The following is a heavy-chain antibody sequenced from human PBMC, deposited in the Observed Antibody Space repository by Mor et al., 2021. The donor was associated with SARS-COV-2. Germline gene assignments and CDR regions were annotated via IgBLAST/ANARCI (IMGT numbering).Heavy chain of an antibody. D-gene: IGHD7-27*01. CDR2: INAGNGNT. J-gene: IGHJ3*02. CDR3: ARNKAWGGPGVVAFDI. V-gene: IGHV1-3*01. Sequence: APGQRLEWMGWINAGNGNTKYSQKFQGRVTITRDTSASTAYMELSSLRSEDTAVYYCARNKAWGGPGVVAFDIWG.